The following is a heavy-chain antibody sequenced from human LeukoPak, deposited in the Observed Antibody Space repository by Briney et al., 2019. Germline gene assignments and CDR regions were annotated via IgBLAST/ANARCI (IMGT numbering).Heavy chain of an antibody. D-gene: IGHD5-24*01. CDR3: ATLRERDGYKSAFDI. CDR1: RYTSTSYY. CDR2: INPSGGST. Sequence: ASVKVSCKASRYTSTSYYMHWVRQTPGQGREWMGIINPSGGSTSYAQKFPGSVTMTRDTSTSTVYMELSSLRSEDTAVYYCATLRERDGYKSAFDIWGQGTMVTVSS. J-gene: IGHJ3*02. V-gene: IGHV1-46*01.